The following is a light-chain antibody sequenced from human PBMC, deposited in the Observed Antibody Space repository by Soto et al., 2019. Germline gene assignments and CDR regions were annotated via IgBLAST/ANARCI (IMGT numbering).Light chain of an antibody. CDR1: QSVSSY. CDR3: QQRSDWPLLT. V-gene: IGKV3-11*01. Sequence: EIVLTQSPATLSLSPGERATLSCRASQSVSSYLAWYQQKPGQAPRLLIYDASNRATGTPARFSGSGSGTDFTLTISSLEPEDLAVYYCQQRSDWPLLTFGGGTKVEI. J-gene: IGKJ4*02. CDR2: DAS.